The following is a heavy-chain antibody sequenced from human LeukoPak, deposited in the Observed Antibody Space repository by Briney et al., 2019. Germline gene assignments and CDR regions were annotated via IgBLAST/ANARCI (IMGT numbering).Heavy chain of an antibody. J-gene: IGHJ5*02. D-gene: IGHD3-10*01. CDR2: ISSSSDYT. CDR1: GFSFNNYW. Sequence: GGSLRLSCAASGFSFNNYWMSWVRQAPGKGLEWVSYISSSSDYTNYADSVKGRFTISRDNAKNSLYLQMNSLRAEDTAVYYCATVLSPLYGSGNSNWFDPWGQGTLVTVSS. CDR3: ATVLSPLYGSGNSNWFDP. V-gene: IGHV3-11*05.